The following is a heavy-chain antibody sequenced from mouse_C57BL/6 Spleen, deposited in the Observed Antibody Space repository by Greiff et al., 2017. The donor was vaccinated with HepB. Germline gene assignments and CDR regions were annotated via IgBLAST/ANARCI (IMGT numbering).Heavy chain of an antibody. CDR2: IYPRDGIT. V-gene: IGHV1-78*01. CDR1: GYTFTDHT. J-gene: IGHJ2*01. D-gene: IGHD1-1*01. CDR3: ARMENYYGSSPYYFDY. Sequence: VQLQQSDAELVKPGASVKISCKVSGYTFTDHTIHWMKQRPEQGLEWIGYIYPRDGITKYNEKFKGKATLTADKSSSTAYMQLNSLTSEDSAVYFCARMENYYGSSPYYFDYWGQGTTLTVSS.